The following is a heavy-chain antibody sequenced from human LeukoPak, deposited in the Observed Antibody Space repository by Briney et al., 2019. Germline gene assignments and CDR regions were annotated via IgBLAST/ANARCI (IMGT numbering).Heavy chain of an antibody. Sequence: ASVKVSCKASGYTFTSYGFSWVRQAPGQGLEWMGLISAYNGNTNYAQKLQGRVTITTETSRPTAYMEVRSLRSDDTAVYYCAREEIPMPLRYRGVGDYYYYGMDVWGQGTTVTVSS. J-gene: IGHJ6*02. D-gene: IGHD3-9*01. CDR1: GYTFTSYG. CDR2: ISAYNGNT. CDR3: AREEIPMPLRYRGVGDYYYYGMDV. V-gene: IGHV1-18*01.